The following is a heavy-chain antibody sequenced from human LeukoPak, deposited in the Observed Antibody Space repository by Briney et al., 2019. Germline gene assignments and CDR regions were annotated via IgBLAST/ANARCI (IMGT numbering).Heavy chain of an antibody. CDR1: GGFISSYY. J-gene: IGHJ6*03. D-gene: IGHD2-21*02. V-gene: IGHV4-59*01. Sequence: SETLSLTCTVSGGFISSYYWSWIRQPPGKGLEWIGYIYYSGSTNYNPSLKSRVTISVDTSKNQFSLKLSSVTAADTAVYYCARGLSYYYMDVWGKGTTVTVSS. CDR3: ARGLSYYYMDV. CDR2: IYYSGST.